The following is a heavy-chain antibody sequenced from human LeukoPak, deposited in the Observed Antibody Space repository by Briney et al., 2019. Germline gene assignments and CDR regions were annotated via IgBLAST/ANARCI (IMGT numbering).Heavy chain of an antibody. CDR3: AREAPAYGERYFVS. CDR2: INPDGSVT. V-gene: IGHV3-74*01. Sequence: GGSLRLSCLASGLTFKTYWMHWVRQVPGKGPVWVSRINPDGSVTWDADSVRGRFIISRDDAKNTLYLQMNSLRAEDTALYYCAREAPAYGERYFVSWGQGTLVTVSS. D-gene: IGHD2-21*01. J-gene: IGHJ4*02. CDR1: GLTFKTYW.